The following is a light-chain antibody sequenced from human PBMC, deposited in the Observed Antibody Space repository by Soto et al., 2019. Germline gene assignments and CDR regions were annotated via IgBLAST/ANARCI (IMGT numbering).Light chain of an antibody. V-gene: IGKV3-20*01. Sequence: EIVLTQSPGTLSLSPGERATLSCRASQSVSSTYLAWYQQKPGQSPRLLIYAAASRATGIPDRFSGSGSGTDFTLTISRLEPEDFAVYYCQQYSSAPLTFGQGTKLEIK. CDR1: QSVSSTY. J-gene: IGKJ2*01. CDR3: QQYSSAPLT. CDR2: AAA.